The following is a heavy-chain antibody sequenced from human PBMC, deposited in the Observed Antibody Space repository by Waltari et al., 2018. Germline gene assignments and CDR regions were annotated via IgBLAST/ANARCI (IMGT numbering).Heavy chain of an antibody. CDR3: ARDLGSSGWYAVGAFDI. Sequence: QVQLVQSGAEVKKPGASVKVSCQASGYTFTGYYMHWVRQAPGQGLEWMGGVNPNSGGTNDAQKYQGRITMTRDTSIRTAYMERSRLRSDDTAVYYWARDLGSSGWYAVGAFDIWGQGTMVTVSS. V-gene: IGHV1-2*02. D-gene: IGHD6-19*01. J-gene: IGHJ3*02. CDR2: VNPNSGGT. CDR1: GYTFTGYY.